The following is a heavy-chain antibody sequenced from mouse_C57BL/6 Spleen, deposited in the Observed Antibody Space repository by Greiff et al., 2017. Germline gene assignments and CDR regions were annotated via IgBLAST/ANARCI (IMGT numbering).Heavy chain of an antibody. V-gene: IGHV12-3*01. CDR3: AGDRYGYMYFDV. J-gene: IGHJ1*03. CDR2: ITHSGET. CDR1: GFPITSGYY. Sequence: VKLLESGPGLVKPSQSLFLTCSITGFPITSGYYWIWIRQSPGKPLEWMGYITHSGETFYNPSLQSPISITRETSKNQFFLQLNSVTTEDTAMYYCAGDRYGYMYFDVWGTGTTVTVSS. D-gene: IGHD1-1*01.